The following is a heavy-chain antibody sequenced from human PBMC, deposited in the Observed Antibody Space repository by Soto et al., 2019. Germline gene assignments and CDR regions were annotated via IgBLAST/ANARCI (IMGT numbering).Heavy chain of an antibody. D-gene: IGHD2-8*02. J-gene: IGHJ3*02. CDR1: GFTFSSYG. Sequence: PGGSLRLSCAASGFTFSSYGMHWVRQAPGKGLEWVAVIWYDGSNKYYADSVKGRFTISRDNSKNTLYLQMNSLRAEDTAVYYCARTGATARGAFDIWGQGTMVTVSS. CDR3: ARTGATARGAFDI. CDR2: IWYDGSNK. V-gene: IGHV3-33*01.